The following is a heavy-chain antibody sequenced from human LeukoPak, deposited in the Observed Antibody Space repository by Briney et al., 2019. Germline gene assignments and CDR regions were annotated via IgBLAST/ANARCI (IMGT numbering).Heavy chain of an antibody. CDR1: GFTFSSYA. V-gene: IGHV3-30-3*01. CDR2: ISHDGSNK. Sequence: GGSLRLSCAASGFTFSSYAMHWVRQAPGKGLEWVAVISHDGSNKYYADSVKGRFTISRDNSKNTLYLQMNSLRAEDTAVYYCAPGVGANYWGQGTLVTVSS. J-gene: IGHJ4*02. D-gene: IGHD1-26*01. CDR3: APGVGANY.